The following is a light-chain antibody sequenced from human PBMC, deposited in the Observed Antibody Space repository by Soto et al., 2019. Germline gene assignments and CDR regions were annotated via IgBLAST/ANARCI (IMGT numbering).Light chain of an antibody. V-gene: IGKV2-30*01. CDR2: KVS. Sequence: DVVMTQSPLSLPVTLGQPASISCRSSQSLVYSDGNTYLNWFQQRPGQSPRRLIYKVSNRYSGVPDRFSVSGSGTDFTLKISRVEAEDVGVYDCMQGTHWPPTFGQGTKVEIK. CDR3: MQGTHWPPT. CDR1: QSLVYSDGNTY. J-gene: IGKJ1*01.